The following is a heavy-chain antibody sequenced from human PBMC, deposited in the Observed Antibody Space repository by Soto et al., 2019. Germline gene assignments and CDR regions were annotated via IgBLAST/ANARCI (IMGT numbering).Heavy chain of an antibody. D-gene: IGHD3-16*01. Sequence: GGSLRLSCAASGVPFSSYGMHWVRQAPGKGLEWVAVISYDGSNKYYADSVKGRFTISRDNSKNTLYLQMNSLRAEDTAVYYCAKAAGRLHYGMDVWGQGTTVTVSS. CDR2: ISYDGSNK. CDR3: AKAAGRLHYGMDV. CDR1: GVPFSSYG. J-gene: IGHJ6*02. V-gene: IGHV3-30*18.